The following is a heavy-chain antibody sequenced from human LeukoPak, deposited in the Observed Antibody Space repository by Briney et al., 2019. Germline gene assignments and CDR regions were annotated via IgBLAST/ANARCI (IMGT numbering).Heavy chain of an antibody. Sequence: ASVKVSCKASGYTFTSYGISWVRQAPGQGLEWMGWISAYNGNTNYAQKLQGRVTMTTDTSTSTAYMELRSLRSDDTAVYYCARDFPGLAEFIGDESFQHWGQGTLVTVSS. V-gene: IGHV1-18*01. CDR1: GYTFTSYG. D-gene: IGHD3-16*01. CDR3: ARDFPGLAEFIGDESFQH. CDR2: ISAYNGNT. J-gene: IGHJ1*01.